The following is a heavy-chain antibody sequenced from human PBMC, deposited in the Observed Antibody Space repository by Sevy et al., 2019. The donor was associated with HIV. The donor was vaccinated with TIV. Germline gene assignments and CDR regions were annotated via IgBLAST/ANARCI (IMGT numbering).Heavy chain of an antibody. CDR1: GFTFSNAW. CDR3: TTASGSYTPSRYYYGMDV. J-gene: IGHJ6*02. D-gene: IGHD1-26*01. CDR2: IKSKTDGGTT. Sequence: GGSLRLSCAASGFTFSNAWMSWVRQAPGKGLEWVGRIKSKTDGGTTDYAAPVKGRFTISRDDSKNTLYLQMNSLKTEDTAVYYCTTASGSYTPSRYYYGMDVWGQGTTVTVSS. V-gene: IGHV3-15*01.